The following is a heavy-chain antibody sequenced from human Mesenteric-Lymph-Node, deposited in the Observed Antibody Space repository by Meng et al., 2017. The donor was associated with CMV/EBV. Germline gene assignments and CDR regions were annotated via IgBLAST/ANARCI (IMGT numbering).Heavy chain of an antibody. Sequence: GESLKISCAASGFTFDDYGMSWVRQAPGKGLEWVSGINWNGGSTGYADSVKGRFTISRDNAKNSLYLQMNSPRAEDTALYYCARGYCSSTSCYYYYGMDVWGQGTTVTVSS. CDR2: INWNGGST. CDR1: GFTFDDYG. V-gene: IGHV3-20*04. CDR3: ARGYCSSTSCYYYYGMDV. D-gene: IGHD2-2*01. J-gene: IGHJ6*02.